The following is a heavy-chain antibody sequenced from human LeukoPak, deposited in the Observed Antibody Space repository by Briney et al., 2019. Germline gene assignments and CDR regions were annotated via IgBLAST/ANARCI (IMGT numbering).Heavy chain of an antibody. V-gene: IGHV4-39*07. CDR3: ARLGAIFGVVIEES. Sequence: SETLSLTCTVSAGSISSSSSYWGWFRQPPGKGREGIGRIYYSGSTYYNPSLKSRVTISVDTSKNQFSLKLSSVTAADTAVYYCARLGAIFGVVIEESWGQGTLVTVSS. CDR1: AGSISSSSSY. J-gene: IGHJ4*02. D-gene: IGHD3-3*01. CDR2: IYYSGST.